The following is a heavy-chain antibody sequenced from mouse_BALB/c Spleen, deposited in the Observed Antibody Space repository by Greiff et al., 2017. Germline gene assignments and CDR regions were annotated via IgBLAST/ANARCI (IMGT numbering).Heavy chain of an antibody. V-gene: IGHV5-6*03. CDR1: GFTFSSYG. J-gene: IGHJ2*01. CDR2: ISSGGSYT. Sequence: EVKLMESGGGLVKPGGSLKLSCAASGFTFSSYGMSWVRQTPDKRLEWVATISSGGSYTYYPDSVKGRFTISRDNAKNTLYLQMSSLKSEDTAMYYCARHYGSWGQGTTLTVSS. CDR3: ARHYGS. D-gene: IGHD1-1*01.